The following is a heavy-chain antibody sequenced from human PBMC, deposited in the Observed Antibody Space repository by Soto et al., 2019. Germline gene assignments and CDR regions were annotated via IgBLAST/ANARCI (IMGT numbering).Heavy chain of an antibody. Sequence: SGPTLVNPIETLTLTCSVSGVSLTLGRRAVTWIRQPPGKALEWLAHILSTGETSYATSLKTRVTISKDISKSQVLLTMTNVDPVDTATYFCARIDYTGSPLIDYWGQGTLVTVSS. J-gene: IGHJ4*02. V-gene: IGHV2-26*01. CDR2: ILSTGET. D-gene: IGHD1-26*01. CDR1: GVSLTLGRRA. CDR3: ARIDYTGSPLIDY.